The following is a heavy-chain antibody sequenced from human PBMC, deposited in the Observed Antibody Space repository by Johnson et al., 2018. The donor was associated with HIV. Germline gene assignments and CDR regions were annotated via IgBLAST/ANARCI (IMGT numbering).Heavy chain of an antibody. D-gene: IGHD3-22*01. J-gene: IGHJ3*02. CDR1: GFTFSSYG. Sequence: VQLVESGGGVVQPGGSLRLSCAASGFTFSSYGMHWVRQAPGKGLEWVAFLRYDGNNKYYADSVKGRFTISRDNSKNTLYLQMNSLRPEDTAVYYCAKDGQRGRAMIVARLGAFDIWGQGTMVTVSS. CDR3: AKDGQRGRAMIVARLGAFDI. CDR2: LRYDGNNK. V-gene: IGHV3-30*02.